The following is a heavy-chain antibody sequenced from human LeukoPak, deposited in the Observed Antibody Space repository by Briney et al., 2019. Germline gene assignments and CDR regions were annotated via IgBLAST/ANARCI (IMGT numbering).Heavy chain of an antibody. Sequence: PSETLSLTRAVSGASVSTYYWSWIRQPPGKGLEWIGYIDYFGRTNYNPSLQSRVTISEDTAKNQFSLQLRSVTAADTAVYYCARLADDWGPGTLVIVSS. CDR1: GASVSTYY. J-gene: IGHJ4*02. V-gene: IGHV4-59*08. CDR3: ARLADD. CDR2: IDYFGRT.